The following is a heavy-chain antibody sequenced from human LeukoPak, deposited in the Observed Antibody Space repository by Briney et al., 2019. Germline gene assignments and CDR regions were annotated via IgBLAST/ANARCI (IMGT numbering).Heavy chain of an antibody. CDR2: IKQDGSEI. J-gene: IGHJ4*02. CDR1: GFTFSNYW. CDR3: ARIRTPYRFFDY. V-gene: IGHV3-7*01. Sequence: GGSLRLSCAVSGFTFSNYWMNWVRQAPGKGLEWVAHIKQDGSEIYYVDSVKGRFTISRDNSKYSLSLQMNSLRAEDTAVYYCARIRTPYRFFDYWGQGTLVTVSS.